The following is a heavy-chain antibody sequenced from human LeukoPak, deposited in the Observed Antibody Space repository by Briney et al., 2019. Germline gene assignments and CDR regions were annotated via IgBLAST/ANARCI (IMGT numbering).Heavy chain of an antibody. CDR1: GFTFSTYS. Sequence: PGGSLRLSCAASGFTFSTYSMSWVRQAPGKGLECVSYISSGSDAIDYADSVKGRFTISRDNAKNSLFLQMNSLRAEDTAVYYCARGVRSSSTFDYWGQGTLVTVSS. J-gene: IGHJ4*02. CDR2: ISSGSDAI. V-gene: IGHV3-48*04. CDR3: ARGVRSSSTFDY. D-gene: IGHD6-6*01.